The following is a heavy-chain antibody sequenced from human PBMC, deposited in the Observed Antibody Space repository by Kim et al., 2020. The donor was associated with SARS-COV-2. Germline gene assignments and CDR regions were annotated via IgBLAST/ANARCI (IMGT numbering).Heavy chain of an antibody. CDR3: ARGSGYYFPFDY. CDR1: GFTFSSYA. J-gene: IGHJ4*01. D-gene: IGHD3-22*01. CDR2: ISYDGSNK. Sequence: GGSLRLSCAASGFTFSSYAMHWVRQAPGKGLEWVAVISYDGSNKYYADSVKGRFTISRDNSKNTLYLQMNSLRAEDTAVYYCARGSGYYFPFDYWGQEPWSPSPQ. V-gene: IGHV3-30*04.